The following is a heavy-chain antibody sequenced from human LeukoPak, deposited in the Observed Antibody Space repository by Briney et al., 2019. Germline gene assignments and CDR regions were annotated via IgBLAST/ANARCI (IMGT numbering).Heavy chain of an antibody. D-gene: IGHD1-26*01. CDR1: GGTFSSYA. V-gene: IGHV1-46*01. J-gene: IGHJ4*02. CDR3: AREGPSGRTLDY. CDR2: INPSGGST. Sequence: GASVKVSCKASGGTFSSYAISWVRQAPGQGLEWMGIINPSGGSTSYAQKFQGRVTMTRDTSTSTVYMELSSLRSEDTAVYYCAREGPSGRTLDYWGQGTLVTVSS.